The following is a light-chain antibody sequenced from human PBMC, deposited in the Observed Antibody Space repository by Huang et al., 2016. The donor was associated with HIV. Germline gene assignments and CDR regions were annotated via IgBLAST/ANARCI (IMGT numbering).Light chain of an antibody. CDR3: QQYNNWPPWT. Sequence: IVMTQSPATLSVSPGARATLSCRASAGDSNNLAWYQQRPGQTPMLLIHVTSTMHTGIPAKFSGRGSGREFTLTITSLQHEDYAVYYCQQYNNWPPWTFGPGTQVEI. CDR2: VTS. CDR1: AGDSNN. V-gene: IGKV3D-15*01. J-gene: IGKJ1*01.